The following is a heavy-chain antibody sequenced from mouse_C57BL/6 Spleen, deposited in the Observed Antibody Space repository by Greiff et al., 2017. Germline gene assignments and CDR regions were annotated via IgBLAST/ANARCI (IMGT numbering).Heavy chain of an antibody. D-gene: IGHD2-1*01. J-gene: IGHJ2*01. CDR3: ARSQNYGNYVDYFDY. Sequence: EVQLVESGGCLVQPGGSLSLSCAASGFTFTDYYMSWVRQPPGKALEWLGFIRNKANGYTTEYSASVKGRFTISRDNSQSILYLQMNALRAEDSATYYCARSQNYGNYVDYFDYWGQGTTLTVSS. V-gene: IGHV7-3*01. CDR1: GFTFTDYY. CDR2: IRNKANGYTT.